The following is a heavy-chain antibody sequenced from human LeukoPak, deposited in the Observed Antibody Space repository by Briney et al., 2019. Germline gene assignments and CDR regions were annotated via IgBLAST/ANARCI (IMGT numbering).Heavy chain of an antibody. D-gene: IGHD2-2*01. J-gene: IGHJ6*03. CDR3: ARLADCLGSSCYAGYFYYYYYTDV. CDR2: IYFTGTT. CDR1: GGSISSYY. V-gene: IGHV4-59*08. Sequence: SETLSLTCTVSGGSISSYYWTWIRQSPGKGLEWIGYIYFTGTTHYNPSLKSRLSISVDTSNNQFSLRLSSVTAADTAVYYCARLADCLGSSCYAGYFYYYYYTDVWGRGTTVTVSS.